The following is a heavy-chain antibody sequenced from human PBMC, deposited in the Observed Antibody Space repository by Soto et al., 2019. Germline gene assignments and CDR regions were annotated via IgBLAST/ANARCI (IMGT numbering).Heavy chain of an antibody. CDR3: ARVLLLGYCSSSGCRDY. D-gene: IGHD2-2*01. J-gene: IGHJ4*02. CDR2: VYYTGST. V-gene: IGHV4-61*01. CDR1: GASVSSGSYY. Sequence: SETLSLTCTVSGASVSSGSYYWSWIRQPPGKGLEWIGYVYYTGSTNYNPSLKSRVTISVDTSKNQFSLNLSSVTAADTAVYYCARVLLLGYCSSSGCRDYWGQGTLVTVSS.